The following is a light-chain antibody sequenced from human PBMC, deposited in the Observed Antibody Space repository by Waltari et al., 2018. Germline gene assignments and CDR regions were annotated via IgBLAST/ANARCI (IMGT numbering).Light chain of an antibody. CDR3: QQYDNWLGT. J-gene: IGKJ1*01. Sequence: EIVMTQSPATLSVFPGERATLSCRASQSIRSNLAWYQLKPGQAPRLLIYGASTRATGIPARFSGSGSGTEFTLTISSVQSEDFAVYFCQQYDNWLGTFGQGTKVEIK. CDR1: QSIRSN. CDR2: GAS. V-gene: IGKV3-15*01.